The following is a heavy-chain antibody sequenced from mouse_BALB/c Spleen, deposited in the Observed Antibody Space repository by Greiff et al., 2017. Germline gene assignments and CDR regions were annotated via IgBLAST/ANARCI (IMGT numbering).Heavy chain of an antibody. D-gene: IGHD1-1*01. CDR2: ISSGSSTI. CDR3: ARGFITTVVASRYFDV. V-gene: IGHV5-17*02. Sequence: EVQGVESGGGLVQPGGSRKLSCAASGFTFSSFGMHWVRQAPEKGLEWVAYISSGSSTIYYADTVKGRFTISRDNPKNTLFLQMTSLRSEDTAMYYCARGFITTVVASRYFDVWGAGTTVTVSS. CDR1: GFTFSSFG. J-gene: IGHJ1*01.